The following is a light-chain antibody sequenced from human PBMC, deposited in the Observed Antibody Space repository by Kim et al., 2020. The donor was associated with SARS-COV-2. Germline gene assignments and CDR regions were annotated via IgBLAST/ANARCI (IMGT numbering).Light chain of an antibody. CDR2: LNSDGSH. Sequence: ASVKLTGTLSSGNSSYAIAGHQQQPEKGPRYVMKLNSDGSHSKGDGIPDRFSGSSSGAERYLSISSLQDEDEADYYWQTWGTGIRVFGGGTKLTVL. CDR3: QTWGTGIRV. CDR1: SGNSSYA. V-gene: IGLV4-69*01. J-gene: IGLJ3*02.